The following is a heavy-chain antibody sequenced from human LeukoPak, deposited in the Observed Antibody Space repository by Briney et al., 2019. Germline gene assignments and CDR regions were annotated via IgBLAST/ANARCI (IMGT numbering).Heavy chain of an antibody. CDR2: ISYDGSNK. CDR1: GFTFSSYA. J-gene: IGHJ5*02. D-gene: IGHD4-11*01. CDR3: ARDLNSNNTNPGWFDP. V-gene: IGHV3-30*04. Sequence: GGSLRLSCAASGFTFSSYAMHWVRQAPGKGLEWVAVISYDGSNKYYADSVKGRFTISRDNSKNTLYLQMNSLRAEDTAVYYCARDLNSNNTNPGWFDPWGQGTLVTVSS.